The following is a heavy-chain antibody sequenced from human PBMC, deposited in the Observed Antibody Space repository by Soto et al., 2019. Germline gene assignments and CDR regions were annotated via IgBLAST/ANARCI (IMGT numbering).Heavy chain of an antibody. Sequence: ASVKVSCKASGYSFTDYHIHWVRQAPGQGLEWMGRINPKCGAASSAQKFQGRVTMTADESTSTAYMELSSLRSEDTAVYYCGRIHGSGSPYYYYGMDVWGQGTTVTVSS. D-gene: IGHD3-10*01. V-gene: IGHV1-69*13. J-gene: IGHJ6*02. CDR1: GYSFTDYH. CDR2: INPKCGAA. CDR3: GRIHGSGSPYYYYGMDV.